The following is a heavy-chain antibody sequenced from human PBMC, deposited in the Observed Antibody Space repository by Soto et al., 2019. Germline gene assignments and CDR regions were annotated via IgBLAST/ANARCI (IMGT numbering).Heavy chain of an antibody. Sequence: QVQLVQSGAEVKMPGASVKLSCKAFGYTFFNNAIHWVRQAPGQRLEWMGWINTANGNTKYPQTFQGRVTINRGTSASTVYMDLSGLGPDDTAVYYCARGANPPGSNYYYGMDVWGRGTTVTVS. D-gene: IGHD2-15*01. CDR1: GYTFFNNA. CDR3: ARGANPPGSNYYYGMDV. CDR2: INTANGNT. V-gene: IGHV1-3*04. J-gene: IGHJ6*02.